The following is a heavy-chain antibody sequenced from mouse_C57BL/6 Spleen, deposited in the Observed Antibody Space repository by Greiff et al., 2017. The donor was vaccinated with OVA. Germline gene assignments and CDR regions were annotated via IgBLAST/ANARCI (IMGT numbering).Heavy chain of an antibody. D-gene: IGHD2-4*01. Sequence: VQLQESGAELVKPGASVKMSCKASGYTFTTYPIEWMKQNHGKSLEWIGNFHPYNDDTKYNEKFKGKATLTVEKSSSTVYLELSRLTSDDSAVYYCAIYYDYEGFFAYWGQGTLVTVSA. CDR2: FHPYNDDT. CDR3: AIYYDYEGFFAY. CDR1: GYTFTTYP. J-gene: IGHJ3*01. V-gene: IGHV1-47*01.